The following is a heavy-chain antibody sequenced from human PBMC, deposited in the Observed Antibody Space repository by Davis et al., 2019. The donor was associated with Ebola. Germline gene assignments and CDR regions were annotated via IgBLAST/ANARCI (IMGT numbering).Heavy chain of an antibody. CDR2: IYYSGST. CDR1: GGIVSSGSYY. J-gene: IGHJ6*03. D-gene: IGHD3-3*01. CDR3: ARGRLEWSRSYYYYMDV. V-gene: IGHV4-61*01. Sequence: PSETLSLTCTVSGGIVSSGSYYWSWIRQPPKKGLEWIGYIYYSGSTNYNPSLKSRVTISVDTSKNQFSLKLSSVTAADTAVYYCARGRLEWSRSYYYYMDVWGKGTTVTVSS.